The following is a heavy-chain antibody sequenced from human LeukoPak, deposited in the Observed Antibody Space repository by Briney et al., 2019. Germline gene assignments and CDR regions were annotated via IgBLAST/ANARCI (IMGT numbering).Heavy chain of an antibody. CDR3: AGAYRYGSGSSFVY. J-gene: IGHJ4*01. CDR1: GGSISSYY. Sequence: SETLSLTCTVSGGSISSYYWIWIRQPAGKGLEWIGRIYTRVSTDYNPSLKSRVTMSVDTSKNQFSLNLSSVTAADTAVYYCAGAYRYGSGSSFVYWGHGTLVTVSS. V-gene: IGHV4-4*07. CDR2: IYTRVST. D-gene: IGHD3-10*01.